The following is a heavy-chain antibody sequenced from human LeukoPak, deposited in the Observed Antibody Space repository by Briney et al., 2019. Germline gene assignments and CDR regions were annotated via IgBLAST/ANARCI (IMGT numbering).Heavy chain of an antibody. J-gene: IGHJ3*02. CDR3: TRVGYCATTSCRTAFDI. Sequence: GGSLRLSCAASGFTVSSNYMSWVRQVPGKGLVWVSRINTDGSSTSYADSVKGRFTISRDNAKNTLYLQMNSLRAEDTAVYFCTRVGYCATTSCRTAFDIWGQGTMVTVSS. V-gene: IGHV3-74*01. CDR1: GFTVSSNY. CDR2: INTDGSST. D-gene: IGHD2-2*01.